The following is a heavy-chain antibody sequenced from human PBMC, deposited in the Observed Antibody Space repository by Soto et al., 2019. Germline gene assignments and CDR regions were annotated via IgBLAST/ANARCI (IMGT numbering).Heavy chain of an antibody. D-gene: IGHD2-2*02. CDR2: IKSKIDGGTT. CDR1: GFTFTNAW. V-gene: IGHV3-15*07. Sequence: GWSLRLSCAASGFTFTNAWINWVRQAPGKGLEWVGLIKSKIDGGTTDFAAPVKGRFAISRDDSKNMVYPQMNSLKTEDTAIYYCTTDGYITIVRVRFDYWGHGTLVTVS. J-gene: IGHJ4*01. CDR3: TTDGYITIVRVRFDY.